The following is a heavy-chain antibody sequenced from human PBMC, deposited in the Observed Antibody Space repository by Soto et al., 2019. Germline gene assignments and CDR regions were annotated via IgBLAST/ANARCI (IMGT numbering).Heavy chain of an antibody. D-gene: IGHD3-3*01. Sequence: EVHLLESGGGLVQPGGSLRLSCAASAFTFSNYAMSWVRQAPGKGLDWVSLISASGGSIYYADSVKGRFTISRDNSKNTLFLQMNSLRVEDTAVYYGTKGPYDFWSGYSDLWGQGTLVTVSS. CDR1: AFTFSNYA. CDR3: TKGPYDFWSGYSDL. V-gene: IGHV3-23*01. CDR2: ISASGGSI. J-gene: IGHJ4*02.